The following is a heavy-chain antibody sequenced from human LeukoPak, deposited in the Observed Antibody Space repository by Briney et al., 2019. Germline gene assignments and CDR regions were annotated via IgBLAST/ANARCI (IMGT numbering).Heavy chain of an antibody. J-gene: IGHJ3*02. V-gene: IGHV3-30*18. Sequence: GGSLRLSCAASGFTFSSYGMHWVCQAPGKGLEWVAVISYDGSNKYYADSVKGRFTISRDNSKNTLYLQMNSLRAEDTAVYYCAKDLAVAGPYDAFDIWGQGTMVTVSS. D-gene: IGHD6-19*01. CDR2: ISYDGSNK. CDR1: GFTFSSYG. CDR3: AKDLAVAGPYDAFDI.